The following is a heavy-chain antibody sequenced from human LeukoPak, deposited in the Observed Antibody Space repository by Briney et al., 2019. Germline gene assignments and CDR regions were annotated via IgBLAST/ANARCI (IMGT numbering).Heavy chain of an antibody. CDR2: IKQDGSEK. D-gene: IGHD3-3*01. CDR1: GFTVSSNY. CDR3: ATSPPYYDFWSGYFDY. Sequence: PGGSLRLSCAASGFTVSSNYMSWVRQAPGKGLEWVANIKQDGSEKYYVDSVKGRFTISRDNAKNSLYLQMNSLRAEDTAVYYCATSPPYYDFWSGYFDYWGQGTLVTVSS. J-gene: IGHJ4*02. V-gene: IGHV3-7*03.